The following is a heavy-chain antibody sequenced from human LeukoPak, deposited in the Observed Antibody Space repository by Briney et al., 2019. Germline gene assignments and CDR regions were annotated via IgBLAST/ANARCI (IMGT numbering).Heavy chain of an antibody. D-gene: IGHD3-3*01. V-gene: IGHV4-31*03. J-gene: IGHJ4*02. Sequence: SQTLSLTCTVSGGSISSGGSYWSWIPQTPGKGLGGIGYIYYSGSTYYNPSLKSRVTISVDTSKNQFSLKLSSVTAADTAVCYCARAGGFFSPFGYWGQGTLVTVSS. CDR2: IYYSGST. CDR3: ARAGGFFSPFGY. CDR1: GGSISSGGSY.